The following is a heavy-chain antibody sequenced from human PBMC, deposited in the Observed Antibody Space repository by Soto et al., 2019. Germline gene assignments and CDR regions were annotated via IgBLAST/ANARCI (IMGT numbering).Heavy chain of an antibody. CDR2: IIPIFGTA. D-gene: IGHD4-17*01. CDR1: GGTFSSYA. Sequence: ASVKVSCKASGGTFSSYAISWVRQAPGQGLEWMGGIIPIFGTANYAQKFQGRVTITADKSTSTAYMELSSLRSEDTAVYYCARADYGDYGIDAYYYYGMDVWGQGTTVTVSS. CDR3: ARADYGDYGIDAYYYYGMDV. V-gene: IGHV1-69*06. J-gene: IGHJ6*02.